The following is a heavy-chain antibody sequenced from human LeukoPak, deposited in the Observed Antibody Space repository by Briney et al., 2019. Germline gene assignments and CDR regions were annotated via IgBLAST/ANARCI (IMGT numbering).Heavy chain of an antibody. CDR3: ARGGTKWELQRLLSY. D-gene: IGHD1-26*01. CDR2: ISYDGSNK. J-gene: IGHJ4*02. V-gene: IGHV3-30*19. Sequence: GRSLRLSCAASGFTFSSYDMHWVRQAPGKGLEWVAVISYDGSNKYYADSVKGRFTISRDNSKNTLYLQMNSLRAEDTAVYYCARGGTKWELQRLLSYWGQGTLVTVSS. CDR1: GFTFSSYD.